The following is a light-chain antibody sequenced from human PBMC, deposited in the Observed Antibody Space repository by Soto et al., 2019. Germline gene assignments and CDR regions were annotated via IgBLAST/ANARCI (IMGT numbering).Light chain of an antibody. CDR1: SPNIGSNY. V-gene: IGLV1-47*01. CDR3: AAWDDSLSGYV. J-gene: IGLJ1*01. CDR2: RNN. Sequence: VLTHPPSPSGPPGQRVTISCSGRSPNIGSNYVYWYQQLPGTAPKLLIYRNNQRPSGVPDRFSGSKSGTSASLAISGLRSEDEADYYCAAWDDSLSGYVFGTGTKVTVL.